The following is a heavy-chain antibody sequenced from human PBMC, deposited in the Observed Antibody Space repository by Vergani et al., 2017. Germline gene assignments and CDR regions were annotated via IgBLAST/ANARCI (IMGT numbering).Heavy chain of an antibody. CDR3: ARASILGSGWLRWFDP. D-gene: IGHD6-19*01. CDR1: GGSISSGDYY. CDR2: IYHSGST. J-gene: IGHJ5*02. V-gene: IGHV4-31*03. Sequence: QVQLQESGPGLVKPSQTLSLTCTVSGGSISSGDYYWSWIRQHPGKGLEWIGEIYHSGSTNYNPSLKSRVTISVDKSKNQFSLKLSSVTAADTAVYYCARASILGSGWLRWFDPWGQGTLVTVSS.